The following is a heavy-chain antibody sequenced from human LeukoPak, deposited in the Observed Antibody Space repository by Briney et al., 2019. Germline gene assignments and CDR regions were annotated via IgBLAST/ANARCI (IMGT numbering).Heavy chain of an antibody. CDR1: VGXISSYY. Sequence: SETLSLTCTVSVGXISSYYCSWIRQPAGKGQEWLGRIYTSGNTNYNPSLKSRVTMSVDTSNNQISLQLTSVTAADTAVSYCAREGLDTAMRPFFDCWGQGTLVTVSS. CDR3: AREGLDTAMRPFFDC. CDR2: IYTSGNT. J-gene: IGHJ4*02. V-gene: IGHV4-4*07. D-gene: IGHD5-18*01.